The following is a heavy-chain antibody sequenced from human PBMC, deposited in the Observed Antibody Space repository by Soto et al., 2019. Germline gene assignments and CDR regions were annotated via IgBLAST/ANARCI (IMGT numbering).Heavy chain of an antibody. V-gene: IGHV4-59*01. CDR3: ARDGYYSRNYYYYGMDV. Sequence: PSETLSLTCTVSGGSISSYYWSWIRQPPGKGLEWIGYIYYSGSTNYNPSLKSRVTISVDTFKNQFSLKLSSVTAADTAVYYCARDGYYSRNYYYYGMDVWGQGTTVTVSS. CDR1: GGSISSYY. D-gene: IGHD2-2*03. J-gene: IGHJ6*02. CDR2: IYYSGST.